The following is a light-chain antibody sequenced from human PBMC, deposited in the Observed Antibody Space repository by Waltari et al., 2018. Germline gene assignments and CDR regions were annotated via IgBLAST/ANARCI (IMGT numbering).Light chain of an antibody. Sequence: DILMTQSPSSLSASVRDRVTITCRASQNISTYLNWYQQKPGKAPNVLIYAASSLQSGVPLRFSGSGSGTHFTLTINSLQPEDFATYYCQQSYTTPRTFGQGTNLQIK. J-gene: IGKJ2*01. CDR2: AAS. CDR1: QNISTY. V-gene: IGKV1-39*01. CDR3: QQSYTTPRT.